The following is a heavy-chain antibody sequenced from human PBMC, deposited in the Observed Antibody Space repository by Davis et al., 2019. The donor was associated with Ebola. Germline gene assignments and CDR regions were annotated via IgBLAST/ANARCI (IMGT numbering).Heavy chain of an antibody. V-gene: IGHV1-8*02. Sequence: AASVKVSCKASGGTFSSYAISWVRQAPGQGLEWMGWMNPNSGNTGYAQKFRGRVTMTRNTSITTAYMELSSLSSEDTAVYYCARVTYYERFDPWGQGTLVTVSS. CDR3: ARVTYYERFDP. CDR2: MNPNSGNT. J-gene: IGHJ5*02. D-gene: IGHD3-22*01. CDR1: GGTFSSYA.